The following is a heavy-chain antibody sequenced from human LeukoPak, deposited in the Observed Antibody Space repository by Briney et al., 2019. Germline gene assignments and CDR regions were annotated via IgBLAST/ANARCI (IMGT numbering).Heavy chain of an antibody. D-gene: IGHD5-12*01. Sequence: TGGSLRLSCAASGFTFSSYGMHWVRQAPGKGLEWVAVISYDGSNKYYADSVKGRFTISRDNSKNTLYLQMNSLRAEDTAVYYCAKVSPTIPFDYWGQGTLVTVSS. J-gene: IGHJ4*02. CDR3: AKVSPTIPFDY. CDR2: ISYDGSNK. CDR1: GFTFSSYG. V-gene: IGHV3-30*18.